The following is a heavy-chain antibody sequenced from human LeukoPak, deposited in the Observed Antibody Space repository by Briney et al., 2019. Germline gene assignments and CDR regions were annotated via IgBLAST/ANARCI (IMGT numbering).Heavy chain of an antibody. CDR3: ARAQLRNFDY. D-gene: IGHD1-7*01. CDR2: IYYSGST. CDR1: GYSISSGYY. V-gene: IGHV4-30-4*08. Sequence: SETLSLTCAVSGYSISSGYYWGWIRQPPGKGLEWIGYIYYSGSTYYNPSLKSRVTISVDTSKNQFSLKLSSVTAADTAVYYCARAQLRNFDYWGQGTLVTVSS. J-gene: IGHJ4*02.